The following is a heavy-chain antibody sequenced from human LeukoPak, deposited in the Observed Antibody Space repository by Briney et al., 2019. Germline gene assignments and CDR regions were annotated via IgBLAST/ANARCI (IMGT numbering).Heavy chain of an antibody. CDR2: INPSGGST. Sequence: ASVKVSCKASGYTFTSYYMHWVRQAPGQGLEWMGIINPSGGSTTYAQKFQGRVTMTRDTSASTVYMELSSLRSEDTAVYYCAREKYYYDSSGYYPYYFDYWGQGTLVTVSS. D-gene: IGHD3-22*01. CDR1: GYTFTSYY. V-gene: IGHV1-46*01. CDR3: AREKYYYDSSGYYPYYFDY. J-gene: IGHJ4*02.